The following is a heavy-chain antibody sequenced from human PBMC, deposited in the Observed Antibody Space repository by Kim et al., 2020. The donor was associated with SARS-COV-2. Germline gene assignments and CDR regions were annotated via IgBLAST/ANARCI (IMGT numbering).Heavy chain of an antibody. D-gene: IGHD3-16*02. J-gene: IGHJ6*01. CDR2: IYYSGST. V-gene: IGHV4-61*01. CDR1: GGSVSSGSYY. Sequence: TLSLTCTVSGGSVSSGSYYWSWIRQPPGKGLEWIGYIYYSGSTNYNPSLKSRVTISVDTSKNQFSLKLSSVTAADTAVYYCARAVITFGGVIAPYYYY. CDR3: ARAVITFGGVIAPYYYY.